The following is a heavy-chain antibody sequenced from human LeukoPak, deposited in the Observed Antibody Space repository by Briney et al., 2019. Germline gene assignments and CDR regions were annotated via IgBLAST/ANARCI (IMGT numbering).Heavy chain of an antibody. CDR3: ARDPTNVDIVVPSVDKNAFDI. V-gene: IGHV3-30*03. D-gene: IGHD2-2*01. J-gene: IGHJ3*02. Sequence: GRSLRLSCAASGFTFSSYGMHWVRQAPGKGLEWVAVISSYDGANQYYSDSVKGRFTISRDNSKNTLYLQMNSLRAENTAVYYCARDPTNVDIVVPSVDKNAFDIWGQGTMVTVSS. CDR1: GFTFSSYG. CDR2: ISSYDGANQ.